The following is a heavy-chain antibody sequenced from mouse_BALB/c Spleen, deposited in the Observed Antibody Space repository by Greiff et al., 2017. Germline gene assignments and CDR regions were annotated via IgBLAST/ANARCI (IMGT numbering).Heavy chain of an antibody. V-gene: IGHV1-80*01. D-gene: IGHD1-2*01. CDR1: GYSFSSYW. Sequence: QVQLQQSGAELVRPGSSVKISCKASGYSFSSYWMNWVKQRPGQGLEWIGQISPGDGDTNYNRKFKGKATLTADKSSSTAYMQLSSLTSEDSAVYFCAAGYPDWFAYWGQGTLVTVSA. CDR2: ISPGDGDT. CDR3: AAGYPDWFAY. J-gene: IGHJ3*01.